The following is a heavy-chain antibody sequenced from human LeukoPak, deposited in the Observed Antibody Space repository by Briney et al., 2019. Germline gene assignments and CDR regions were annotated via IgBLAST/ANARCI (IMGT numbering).Heavy chain of an antibody. V-gene: IGHV3-53*01. Sequence: GGSLRLSCAASGFIVSSNYMSWVRQAPGKGLEWVSVIYSGGSTYYVDSVKGRFTISRDNSKNTLYLQMNSLRAEDTAVYYCARGSTSSARSHFDYWGLGTLVTVSS. CDR1: GFIVSSNY. D-gene: IGHD2-2*01. CDR2: IYSGGST. CDR3: ARGSTSSARSHFDY. J-gene: IGHJ4*02.